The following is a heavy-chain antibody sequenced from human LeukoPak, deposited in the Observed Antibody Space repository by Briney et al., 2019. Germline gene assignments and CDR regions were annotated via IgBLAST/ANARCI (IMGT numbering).Heavy chain of an antibody. J-gene: IGHJ4*02. CDR1: GFTFSSYA. CDR2: ISYDGSNK. V-gene: IGHV3-30*04. Sequence: PGGSLRLSCAASGFTFSSYAMHWVCQAPGKGLEWVAVISYDGSNKYYADSVKSRFTISRDNSKNTLYLQMNSLRAEDTAVYYCARDPSRIAVAGTIDYWGQGTLVTVSS. CDR3: ARDPSRIAVAGTIDY. D-gene: IGHD6-19*01.